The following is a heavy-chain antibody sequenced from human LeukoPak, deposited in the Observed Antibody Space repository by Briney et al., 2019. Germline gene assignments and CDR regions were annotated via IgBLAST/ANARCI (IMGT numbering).Heavy chain of an antibody. Sequence: SETLSLTCTVSGGSISSSSYYWGWIRQPPGKGLEWIGSIYYSGSTYYNPSLKSRVTISVDTSKNQFSLKLSSVTAADTAVYYCARQRIAVVGTRKVFDYWGQGTLVTVSS. CDR2: IYYSGST. V-gene: IGHV4-39*01. J-gene: IGHJ4*02. D-gene: IGHD6-19*01. CDR3: ARQRIAVVGTRKVFDY. CDR1: GGSISSSSYY.